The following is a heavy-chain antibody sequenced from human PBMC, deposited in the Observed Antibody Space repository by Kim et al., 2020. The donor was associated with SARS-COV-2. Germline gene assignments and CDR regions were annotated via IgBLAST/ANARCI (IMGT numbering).Heavy chain of an antibody. D-gene: IGHD5-12*01. V-gene: IGHV3-74*01. Sequence: ADAGKGRFTVCRDNAKNTLYLQMNSLRAEDTAVYYCTRGSAGSGYGWWFDPWGQGALVTVS. J-gene: IGHJ5*02. CDR3: TRGSAGSGYGWWFDP.